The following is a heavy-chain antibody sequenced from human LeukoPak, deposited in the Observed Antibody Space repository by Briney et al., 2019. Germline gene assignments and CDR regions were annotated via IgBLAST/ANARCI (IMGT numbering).Heavy chain of an antibody. CDR1: GGSVSDYY. CDR2: IYYTGST. CDR3: ARSGYYYYMDV. Sequence: PSETLSLTCTVSGGSVSDYYWSWIRQSPGKGLEWIGYIYYTGSTSYNPSLRSRVTISVDTSKNQFSLKLSSVTAADTAVYYCARSGYYYYMDVWGKGTTVTISS. V-gene: IGHV4-59*02. J-gene: IGHJ6*03.